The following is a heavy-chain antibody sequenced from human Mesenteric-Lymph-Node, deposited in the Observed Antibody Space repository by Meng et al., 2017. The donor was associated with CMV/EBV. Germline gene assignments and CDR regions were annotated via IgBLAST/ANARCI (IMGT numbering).Heavy chain of an antibody. Sequence: GESLKISCAASGFTFSTFSMNWVRQAPGKGLEWISYITSSSATIYHSDSVKGRFTISRDNSKNTLYLQMNSLRGEDTAVYYCARDFSYGFDYWGQGTLVTVSS. CDR2: ITSSSATI. V-gene: IGHV3-48*01. J-gene: IGHJ4*02. CDR1: GFTFSTFS. CDR3: ARDFSYGFDY. D-gene: IGHD5-18*01.